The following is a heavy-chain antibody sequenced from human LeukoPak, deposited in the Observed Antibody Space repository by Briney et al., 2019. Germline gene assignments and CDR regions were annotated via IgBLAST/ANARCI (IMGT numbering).Heavy chain of an antibody. Sequence: SETLSLTCAVYGGSFSGYYWSRIRQPPGKGLEWIGEINHSGGTNYNPSLKSRVTISVDTSKNQFSLKLSSVTAADTAVYYCARGSSSWYGRYNWFDPWGQGTLVTVSS. D-gene: IGHD6-13*01. CDR3: ARGSSSWYGRYNWFDP. CDR2: INHSGGT. V-gene: IGHV4-34*01. CDR1: GGSFSGYY. J-gene: IGHJ5*02.